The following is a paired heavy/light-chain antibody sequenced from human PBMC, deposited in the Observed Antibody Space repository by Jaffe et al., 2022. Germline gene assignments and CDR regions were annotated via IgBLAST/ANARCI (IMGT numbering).Light chain of an antibody. Sequence: DIQMTQSPSSLSASVGDRVTITCRASQSISNYLTWYQQKPGKAPKLLISAASNLQSGVPSRFSGSASGTDFFLTITSLQPEDVATYYCQQSHSTPYTFGQGTKLEIK. V-gene: IGKV1-39*01. CDR1: QSISNY. CDR3: QQSHSTPYT. CDR2: AAS. J-gene: IGKJ2*01.
Heavy chain of an antibody. V-gene: IGHV3-23*01. D-gene: IGHD2-15*01. CDR1: GFSFSTYA. CDR2: VSANGAAT. CDR3: ANALGSCSGGSCHRWFGP. J-gene: IGHJ5*02. Sequence: EVQLLESGGGLVQPGGSLTLSCAASGFSFSTYAMSWVRQAPGKGLEWVSIVSANGAATSYADSVKGRFTVSRDNSNNMLYLQLNSLRDEDTAIYYCANALGSCSGGSCHRWFGPWGQGTLVTVSS.